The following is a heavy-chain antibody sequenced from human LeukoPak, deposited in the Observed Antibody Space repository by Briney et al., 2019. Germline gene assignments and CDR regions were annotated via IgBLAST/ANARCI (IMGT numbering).Heavy chain of an antibody. V-gene: IGHV3-30*03. Sequence: PGRSLRLSCAASGFTFSSYGMHWVRQAPGKGLEWVAVISYDGSNKYYADSVKGRFTISRDNSQNTLYLQMNSLRADDTAVYYCARWQCSSGTCYSVYYFDYWGQGAQVTVSS. D-gene: IGHD2-15*01. J-gene: IGHJ4*02. CDR2: ISYDGSNK. CDR1: GFTFSSYG. CDR3: ARWQCSSGTCYSVYYFDY.